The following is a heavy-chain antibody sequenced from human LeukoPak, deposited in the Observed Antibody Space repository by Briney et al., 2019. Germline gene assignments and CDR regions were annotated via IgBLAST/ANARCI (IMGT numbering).Heavy chain of an antibody. Sequence: RPGGSLRLSCAASGFTFDDYGMTWVRQAPGKGLEWVSGINWNGGSTGYADSVKGRFTISRDNSKNTLYLQMNSLRAEDTAVYYCAKDPFRSRDGYNWYSYYYYYYMDVWGKGTTVTISS. CDR1: GFTFDDYG. D-gene: IGHD5-24*01. J-gene: IGHJ6*03. CDR2: INWNGGST. CDR3: AKDPFRSRDGYNWYSYYYYYYMDV. V-gene: IGHV3-20*04.